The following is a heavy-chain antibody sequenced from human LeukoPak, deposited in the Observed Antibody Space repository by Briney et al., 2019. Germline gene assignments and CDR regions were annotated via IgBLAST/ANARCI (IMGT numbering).Heavy chain of an antibody. D-gene: IGHD3-22*01. Sequence: GGSLRLSCAASGFTFSSYEMNWVRQAPGRGLEWVSFISRSGTTIYYADSVKGRFTISRDNAKNSLYLQMNSLRAEDTAVYYCAKDPGSGYYPHYYYMDVWGKGTTVTVSS. CDR2: ISRSGTTI. V-gene: IGHV3-48*03. CDR3: AKDPGSGYYPHYYYMDV. J-gene: IGHJ6*03. CDR1: GFTFSSYE.